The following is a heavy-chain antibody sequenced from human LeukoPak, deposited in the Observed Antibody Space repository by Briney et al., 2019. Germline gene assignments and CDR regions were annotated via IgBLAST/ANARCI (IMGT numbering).Heavy chain of an antibody. CDR2: ISSNGGST. CDR3: VKVTSSSWYFSWFDP. D-gene: IGHD6-13*01. V-gene: IGHV3-64D*06. Sequence: PGGSLRLSCSASGFTFSSYAMHWVRQAPGKGLEYVSAISSNGGSTYYADSVKGRFTISRDNSKNTQYLQMSSLRAEDTAVYYCVKVTSSSWYFSWFDPWGQGTLVTVSS. CDR1: GFTFSSYA. J-gene: IGHJ5*02.